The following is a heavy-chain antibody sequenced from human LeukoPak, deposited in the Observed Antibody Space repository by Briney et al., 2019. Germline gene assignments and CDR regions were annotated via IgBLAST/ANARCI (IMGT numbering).Heavy chain of an antibody. Sequence: GGSLRLSCAASGFTFSSFAMHWVRQAPGKGLEWVAVMSYDGSIKYYADSVKGRFTISRDNSKNTLYLQMNSLRPEDTAEYFCARDPRVYSSMWSYHYYYAMDVWGQGTTVTVSS. CDR2: MSYDGSIK. J-gene: IGHJ6*02. CDR3: ARDPRVYSSMWSYHYYYAMDV. V-gene: IGHV3-30-3*01. CDR1: GFTFSSFA. D-gene: IGHD6-13*01.